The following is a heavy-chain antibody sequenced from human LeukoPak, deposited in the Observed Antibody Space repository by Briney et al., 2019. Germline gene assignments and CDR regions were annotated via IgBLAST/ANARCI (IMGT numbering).Heavy chain of an antibody. CDR2: IIPIFGTA. CDR3: ARDQSIVDYYDSSGYSHYWYFDL. V-gene: IGHV1-69*13. CDR1: GGTFSSYA. J-gene: IGHJ2*01. Sequence: SVKVSCKASGGTFSSYAISWVRQAPGQGLEWMGGIIPIFGTAHYAQKFQGRVTITADESTSTAYMELSSLRSDDTAVYYCARDQSIVDYYDSSGYSHYWYFDLWGRGTLVTVSS. D-gene: IGHD3-22*01.